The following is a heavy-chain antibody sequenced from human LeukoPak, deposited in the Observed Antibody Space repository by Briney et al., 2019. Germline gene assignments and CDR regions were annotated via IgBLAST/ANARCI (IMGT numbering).Heavy chain of an antibody. V-gene: IGHV1-8*01. CDR3: ARGRKTTESYYYYYMDV. D-gene: IGHD1/OR15-1a*01. CDR1: GYTFTSYD. CDR2: MNPNSGNT. J-gene: IGHJ6*03. Sequence: SVKVSCKASGYTFTSYDIIWVRQATGQGLEWMGWMNPNSGNTGYAQKFQGRVAMTWNTSVSTADMDLSSLRSEDTAVYYCARGRKTTESYYYYYMDVWGKGTTVTVSS.